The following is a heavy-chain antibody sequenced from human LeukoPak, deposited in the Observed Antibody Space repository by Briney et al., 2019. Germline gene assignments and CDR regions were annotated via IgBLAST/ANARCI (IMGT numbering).Heavy chain of an antibody. Sequence: ASAEVSCKVSGYTFTDYYMHWVQQAPGKGLEWMGLVDPEDGETIYAEKFQGRVTTTADTSTDTVYMELSSLRSEDTAVYYCAIPHRGTYIVGATDLDYWGQGTLVTVSS. CDR3: AIPHRGTYIVGATDLDY. CDR2: VDPEDGET. J-gene: IGHJ4*02. D-gene: IGHD1-26*01. CDR1: GYTFTDYY. V-gene: IGHV1-69-2*01.